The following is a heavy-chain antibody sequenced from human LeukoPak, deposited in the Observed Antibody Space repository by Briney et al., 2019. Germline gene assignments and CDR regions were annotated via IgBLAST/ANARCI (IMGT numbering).Heavy chain of an antibody. CDR1: GFTVSSNY. CDR2: IYSGGST. CDR3: ARDTVRGENDY. V-gene: IGHV3-53*01. J-gene: IGHJ4*02. Sequence: GGSLRLSCAASGFTVSSNYMSWVRQAPGKGLEWVSVIYSGGSTYYADSVKGRFTISRDNSKNTLYLQMNSLRAEDTAVYYCARDTVRGENDYWGQGTLVTVSS. D-gene: IGHD3-10*01.